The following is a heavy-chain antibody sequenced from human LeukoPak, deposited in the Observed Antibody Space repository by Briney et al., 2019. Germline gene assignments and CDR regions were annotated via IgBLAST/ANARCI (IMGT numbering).Heavy chain of an antibody. CDR1: GGSISSGGYY. Sequence: PSQTLSLTCTVSGGSISSGGYYWRWIRQHPGKGLEWIGYIYYSGSTYYNPSLKSRVTISVDTSKNQFSLKLSSVTAADTAVYYCARSGSKRYYFDYWGQGTLVTVSS. CDR3: ARSGSKRYYFDY. D-gene: IGHD3-22*01. J-gene: IGHJ4*02. CDR2: IYYSGST. V-gene: IGHV4-31*03.